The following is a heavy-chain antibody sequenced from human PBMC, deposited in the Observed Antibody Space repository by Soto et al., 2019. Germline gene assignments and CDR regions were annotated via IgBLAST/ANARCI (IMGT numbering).Heavy chain of an antibody. D-gene: IGHD2-8*02. CDR2: ISATTTYK. J-gene: IGHJ2*01. V-gene: IGHV3-21*01. CDR1: GFTFDTYT. CDR3: ARGSASKSGHLWYFDL. Sequence: PGGSLRLSCTASGFTFDTYTMNWLRQVPGRGLEWVSSISATTTYKYYAASVEGRFTISRDNAKNSLYLQTNSLGAEDTAVYYCARGSASKSGHLWYFDLWGRGTLVTVLL.